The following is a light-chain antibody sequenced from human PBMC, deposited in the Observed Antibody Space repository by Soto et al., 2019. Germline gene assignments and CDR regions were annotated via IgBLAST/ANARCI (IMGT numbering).Light chain of an antibody. CDR1: SSDVGSFDL. CDR3: CSYANSRTVL. J-gene: IGLJ2*01. Sequence: QAVLTQPASVSGSPGQSITISCTAASSDVGSFDLVSWYQLNPGKVPKLMIYEGSKRPSGVSNRFSGSKSGNTASLTISGLQSEDEADYHCCSYANSRTVLFGGGTKLTVL. V-gene: IGLV2-23*01. CDR2: EGS.